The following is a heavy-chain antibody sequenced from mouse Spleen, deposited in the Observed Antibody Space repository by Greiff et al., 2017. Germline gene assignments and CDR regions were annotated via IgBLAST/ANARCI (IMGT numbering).Heavy chain of an antibody. D-gene: IGHD2-4*01. Sequence: EVQLQQSGPVLVKPGASVKMSCKASGYTFTDYYMNWVKQSHGKSLEWIGVINPYNGGTSYNQKFKGKATLTVDKSSSTAYMELNSLTSEDSAVYYCARNLLTIYYEKLDYAMDYWGQGTSVTVSS. CDR1: GYTFTDYY. CDR2: INPYNGGT. CDR3: ARNLLTIYYEKLDYAMDY. V-gene: IGHV1-19*01. J-gene: IGHJ4*01.